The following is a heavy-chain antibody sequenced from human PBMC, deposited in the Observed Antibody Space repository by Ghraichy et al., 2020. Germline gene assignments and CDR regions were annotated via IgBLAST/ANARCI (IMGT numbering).Heavy chain of an antibody. J-gene: IGHJ3*02. Sequence: GGSLRLSCAASGLIFGSYWMTWVRQAPGKGLEWVAYINQNGREKYYLGSVRGRFTISRDNAKNSLYLQMNSLRAEDTAVYYCSSGDTFDIWGQGTMVDVSS. D-gene: IGHD3-10*01. CDR1: GLIFGSYW. CDR2: INQNGREK. V-gene: IGHV3-7*03. CDR3: SSGDTFDI.